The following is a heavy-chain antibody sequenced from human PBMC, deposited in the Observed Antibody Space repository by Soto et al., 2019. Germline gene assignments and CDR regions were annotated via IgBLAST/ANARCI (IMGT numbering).Heavy chain of an antibody. CDR1: GYTFTSYA. V-gene: IGHV1-18*01. CDR2: VSVYNGNT. Sequence: GASVKVSCKASGYTFTSYAMHWVRQAPGQRLEWMGLVSVYNGNTKYAQRFQGRVTMTTDTSTNTAYMEVRSLRSDDTAVYYCARVGYYHDSSGYFPPAAEYFQHWGQGTLVTVSS. D-gene: IGHD3-22*01. J-gene: IGHJ1*01. CDR3: ARVGYYHDSSGYFPPAAEYFQH.